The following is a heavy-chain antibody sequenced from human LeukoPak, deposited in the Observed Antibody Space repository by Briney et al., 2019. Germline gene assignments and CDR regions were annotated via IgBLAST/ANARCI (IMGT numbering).Heavy chain of an antibody. D-gene: IGHD3-3*01. CDR2: IRTKTYGETT. V-gene: IGHV3-49*03. J-gene: IGHJ3*02. Sequence: GGSLRLSCTASGFTFGDHPMIWMRQAPGKGLEWVSFIRTKTYGETTNYAASVKGRFTISRGDSKSIAYLQMNSLKTEDTAMYYCTRDKTRFLEYDIWGQGTMVTVSS. CDR3: TRDKTRFLEYDI. CDR1: GFTFGDHP.